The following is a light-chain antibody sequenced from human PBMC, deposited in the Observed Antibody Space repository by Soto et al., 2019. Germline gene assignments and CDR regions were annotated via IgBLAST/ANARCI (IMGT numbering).Light chain of an antibody. CDR2: DAS. Sequence: DIQMTQSPSSLSASVVYRVTITCLASQDINKNLIWYQQKPGKAPKLLIYDASDLETGVPSRFSGSGSGTGFTFTISSLQPEDFATYYCQQYESLPLTFGQGTRLEIK. CDR3: QQYESLPLT. CDR1: QDINKN. V-gene: IGKV1-33*01. J-gene: IGKJ5*01.